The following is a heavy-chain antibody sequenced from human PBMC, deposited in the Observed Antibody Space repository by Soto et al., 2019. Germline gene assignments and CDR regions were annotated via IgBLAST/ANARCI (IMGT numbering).Heavy chain of an antibody. V-gene: IGHV1-18*01. CDR3: ARDQAMAQFDS. J-gene: IGHJ4*02. Sequence: QVQLVQSGAEVKKPGASVKVSCKASGYTFTSYGISWVRQAPGQGLEWKGWINAYNGNTKYAQKIQERVTMTTDKSPSTAYMELRSLRSDDTAVYYCARDQAMAQFDSWGQGTLVTVSS. D-gene: IGHD5-18*01. CDR2: INAYNGNT. CDR1: GYTFTSYG.